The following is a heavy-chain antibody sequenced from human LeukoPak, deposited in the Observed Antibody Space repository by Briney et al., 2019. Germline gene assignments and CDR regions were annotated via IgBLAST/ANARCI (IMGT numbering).Heavy chain of an antibody. D-gene: IGHD1-26*01. V-gene: IGHV4-34*01. Sequence: PSETLSLTCAVYGGSFSGYYWSWIRQPPGKGLEWIGEINHSGSTYYNPSLKSRVTISVDTSKNQFSLKLSSVTAADTAVYYCARPVSGSTGSGYYYMDVWGKGTTVTISS. J-gene: IGHJ6*03. CDR3: ARPVSGSTGSGYYYMDV. CDR2: INHSGST. CDR1: GGSFSGYY.